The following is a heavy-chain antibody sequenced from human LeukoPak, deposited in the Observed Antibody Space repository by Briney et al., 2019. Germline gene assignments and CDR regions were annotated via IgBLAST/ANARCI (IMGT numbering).Heavy chain of an antibody. J-gene: IGHJ3*02. CDR2: INHSGST. D-gene: IGHD3-22*01. Sequence: SETLSLTCAVYGGSFSGYYWSWIRQPPGKGLEWIGEINHSGSTNYNPSLKSRVTISVDTSKNQFSLKLSSVTAADTAVYYCAREIISSGYYYDSFDIWGQGTMVTVSS. V-gene: IGHV4-34*01. CDR1: GGSFSGYY. CDR3: AREIISSGYYYDSFDI.